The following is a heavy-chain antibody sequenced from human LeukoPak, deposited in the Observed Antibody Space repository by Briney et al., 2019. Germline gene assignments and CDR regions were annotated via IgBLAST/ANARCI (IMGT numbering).Heavy chain of an antibody. CDR2: INHSGST. Sequence: SETLSLTCAVYGGSFSGYYWSWIRQPPGKGLEWIGEINHSGSTNYNPSLKSRVTMSVDTSKNQFSLKLSSVTAADTAVYYCARGVGDDYVWGSYRFLNWFDPWGQGTLVTVSS. CDR3: ARGVGDDYVWGSYRFLNWFDP. CDR1: GGSFSGYY. V-gene: IGHV4-34*01. J-gene: IGHJ5*02. D-gene: IGHD3-16*02.